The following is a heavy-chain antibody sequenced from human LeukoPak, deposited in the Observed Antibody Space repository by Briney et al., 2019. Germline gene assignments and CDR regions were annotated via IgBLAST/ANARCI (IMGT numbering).Heavy chain of an antibody. CDR2: MNPNSGNT. CDR3: ARAPGGSVVVPAAIPYYFDY. V-gene: IGHV1-8*03. D-gene: IGHD2-2*01. Sequence: GASVKVSCKASGYTFTSYDINWVRQATGQGLEWMGWMNPNSGNTGYAQKFQGRVTITRNTSISTAYMELSSLRSEDTAVYYCARAPGGSVVVPAAIPYYFDYWGQGTLVTVSS. J-gene: IGHJ4*02. CDR1: GYTFTSYD.